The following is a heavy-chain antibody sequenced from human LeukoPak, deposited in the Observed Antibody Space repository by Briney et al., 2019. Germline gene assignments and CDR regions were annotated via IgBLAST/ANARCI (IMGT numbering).Heavy chain of an antibody. CDR2: IESKTDGGTT. D-gene: IGHD3-10*01. V-gene: IGHV3-15*04. Sequence: GGSLRLSCAASGFAFSSYGMHWVRQIPGKGLEWVGRIESKTDGGTTDYAAPVKGRFTISRDDSTNTLYLQMNSLKSEDTAVYYCTTYGSGRKFDYWGQGILVTVSS. J-gene: IGHJ4*02. CDR1: GFAFSSYG. CDR3: TTYGSGRKFDY.